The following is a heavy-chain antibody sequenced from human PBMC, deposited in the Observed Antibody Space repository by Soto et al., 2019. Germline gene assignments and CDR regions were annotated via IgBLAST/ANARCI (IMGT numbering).Heavy chain of an antibody. CDR2: INAGNGNT. D-gene: IGHD2-15*01. V-gene: IGHV1-3*01. Sequence: GASVKVSCKASGYTFTSYAMHWVRQAPGQRLEWMGWINAGNGNTKYSQKFQGRVTITRDTSASTAYMELSSLRSEDTAVYYCARPPRCGPTYAFDIWGQGTMVTVSS. J-gene: IGHJ3*02. CDR1: GYTFTSYA. CDR3: ARPPRCGPTYAFDI.